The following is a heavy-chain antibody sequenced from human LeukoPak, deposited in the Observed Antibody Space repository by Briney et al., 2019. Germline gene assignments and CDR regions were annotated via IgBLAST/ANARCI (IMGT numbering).Heavy chain of an antibody. V-gene: IGHV3-66*02. CDR2: IYSGGST. CDR1: GFTVSSNY. J-gene: IGHJ4*02. D-gene: IGHD3-10*01. CDR3: ARHPRLLWFGEPGDY. Sequence: GGSLRLSCAASGFTVSSNYMSWVRQAPGKGLEWVSVIYSGGSTYYADSVKGRFTISRDNSKNTLYLQMNRLRAEDTAVYYCARHPRLLWFGEPGDYWGQGTLVTVSP.